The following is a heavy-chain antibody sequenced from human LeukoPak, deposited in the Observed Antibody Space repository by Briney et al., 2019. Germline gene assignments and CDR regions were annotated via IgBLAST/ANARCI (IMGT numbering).Heavy chain of an antibody. D-gene: IGHD2-15*01. V-gene: IGHV3-23*01. J-gene: IGHJ5*02. CDR3: AKAGRIVVVVAATPFDP. CDR1: GFTFSSYA. Sequence: GGSLRLSCAASGFTFSSYAMSGVRQAPGKGLEWGSAISGSGGSTYYADSVKGRFTISRDNSKNTLYLQMNSLRAEGTAVYYCAKAGRIVVVVAATPFDPWGQGTLVTVSS. CDR2: ISGSGGST.